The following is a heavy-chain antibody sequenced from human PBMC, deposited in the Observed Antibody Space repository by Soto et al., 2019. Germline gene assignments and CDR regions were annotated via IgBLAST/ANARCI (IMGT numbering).Heavy chain of an antibody. CDR2: IKSKTDGGTT. Sequence: PGGSLRLSCAASGFTFSNAWMNWVRQAPGKGLEWVGRIKSKTDGGTTDYAAPVKGRFTISRDDSKNTLYLQMNSLKTEDTAVYYCTTDVLGGARLAPYYYGMDVWGQGTTVTVSS. CDR3: TTDVLGGARLAPYYYGMDV. D-gene: IGHD3-10*01. V-gene: IGHV3-15*07. CDR1: GFTFSNAW. J-gene: IGHJ6*02.